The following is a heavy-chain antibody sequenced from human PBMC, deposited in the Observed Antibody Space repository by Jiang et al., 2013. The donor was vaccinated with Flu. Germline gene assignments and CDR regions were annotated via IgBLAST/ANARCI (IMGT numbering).Heavy chain of an antibody. Sequence: QLLESGPGLVKASETLSLTCAVSGFSVSDGFYWAWIRQPPGKGPEYIGSIYHSGSTYFNPSLKSRVSISVETSKNQFSLKLTSVTAADTAVYYCARLWAGRENWNFDLWGRGTLVTVSS. CDR3: ARLWAGRENWNFDL. CDR2: IYHSGST. CDR1: GFSVSDGFY. D-gene: IGHD1-26*01. V-gene: IGHV4-38-2*01. J-gene: IGHJ2*01.